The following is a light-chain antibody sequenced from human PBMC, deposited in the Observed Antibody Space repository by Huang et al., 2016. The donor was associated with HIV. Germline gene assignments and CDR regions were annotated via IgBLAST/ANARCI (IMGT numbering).Light chain of an antibody. Sequence: AIQMTQSPSSLSASVGDRVTITCRASQAIRNDLGWYQQKPGKAPKLLIYAASNLQSGVPSRFNGSGSETDFTLTISSLQPEDFATYYCLHNFNYPYTFGQGTKLEIK. CDR1: QAIRND. J-gene: IGKJ2*01. CDR3: LHNFNYPYT. V-gene: IGKV1-6*01. CDR2: AAS.